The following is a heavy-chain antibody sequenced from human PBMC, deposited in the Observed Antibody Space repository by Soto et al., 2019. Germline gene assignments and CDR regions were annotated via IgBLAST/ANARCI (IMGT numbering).Heavy chain of an antibody. Sequence: QMQLVQSGPEVKKPGTSVKVSCKASGFTFTSSTMQWVRQIRGQRLEWIGWIVVGSGDTNYAQKFQERVTITRDMSTATAYMELSSLRSEDTAVYYCAADGKGGTNYGMDGWGQGTTVTVSS. J-gene: IGHJ6*02. CDR1: GFTFTSST. D-gene: IGHD3-16*01. V-gene: IGHV1-58*02. CDR3: AADGKGGTNYGMDG. CDR2: IVVGSGDT.